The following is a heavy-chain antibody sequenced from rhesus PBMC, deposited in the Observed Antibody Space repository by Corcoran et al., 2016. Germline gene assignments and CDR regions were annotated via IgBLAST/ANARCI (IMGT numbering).Heavy chain of an antibody. D-gene: IGHD6-31*01. CDR2: IYGNSAST. J-gene: IGHJ2*01. V-gene: IGHV4S9*01. CDR1: GGSISDSYY. Sequence: QVQLQESGPGLVKPSETLSLTCAVSGGSISDSYYCTWIRQPPGKGLEWIGNIYGNSASTYYNPSLKSRVTISKDTSKNQFSLKLNSVTAADTAVYYCVRDSGWQRLKYWYFDLWGPGTPVTISS. CDR3: VRDSGWQRLKYWYFDL.